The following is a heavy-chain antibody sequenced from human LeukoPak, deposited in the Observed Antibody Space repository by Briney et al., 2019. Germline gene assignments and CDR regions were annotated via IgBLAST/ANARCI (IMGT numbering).Heavy chain of an antibody. CDR1: GFTFSDYH. CDR3: AREISRTGAFDI. Sequence: PGGSLRLSCAASGFTFSDYHMSWIRQAPGKGLEWVSYISPGGDMIYFADSVKGRFTISRDNSKNTLYLQMNSLRAEDTAVYYCAREISRTGAFDIWGQGTMVTVSS. V-gene: IGHV3-11*04. J-gene: IGHJ3*02. CDR2: ISPGGDMI. D-gene: IGHD3-3*02.